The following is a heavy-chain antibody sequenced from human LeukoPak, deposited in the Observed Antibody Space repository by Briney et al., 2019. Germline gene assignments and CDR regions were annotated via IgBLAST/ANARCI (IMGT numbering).Heavy chain of an antibody. V-gene: IGHV1-18*01. J-gene: IGHJ4*02. D-gene: IGHD3-22*01. CDR1: GYTFTSYG. Sequence: GASVKVSCKASGYTFTSYGISWVRQAPGQGLEWMGWISAYNGNTNYAQKLQGRVTMTTDTSTSTAYMELRSLRSDDTAVYYCGRPYYDSSAPPYDYWGQGTLVTVSS. CDR3: GRPYYDSSAPPYDY. CDR2: ISAYNGNT.